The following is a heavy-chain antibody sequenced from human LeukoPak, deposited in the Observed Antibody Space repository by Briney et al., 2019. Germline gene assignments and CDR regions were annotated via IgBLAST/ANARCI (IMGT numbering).Heavy chain of an antibody. J-gene: IGHJ4*02. V-gene: IGHV4-59*02. CDR3: ARDIRLVGATLYFDF. Sequence: SETLPLTCTVSGASVSTYYWSWVRQTPDKELEWIVNMHSSGSTYYNPSLKSRVIMSIDTSNNQFSLKLTSVTAADTAVYYCARDIRLVGATLYFDFWGQGALVTVSA. D-gene: IGHD1-26*01. CDR1: GASVSTYY. CDR2: MHSSGST.